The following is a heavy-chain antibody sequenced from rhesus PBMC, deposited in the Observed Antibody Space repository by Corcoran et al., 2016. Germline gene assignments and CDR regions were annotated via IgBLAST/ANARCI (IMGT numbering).Heavy chain of an antibody. Sequence: EVQLVESGGGLAKPGGSLRLSCAASGSTFRAYYIAGVRQAPGKGLEWVSRISNGGGSTWYADSVKGRFTISRENAKNTLYLQMDSLRAEDTAVYYCARPLYSNYYFDYWGQGVLVTVSS. CDR1: GSTFRAYY. CDR2: ISNGGGST. CDR3: ARPLYSNYYFDY. D-gene: IGHD4-23*01. J-gene: IGHJ4*01. V-gene: IGHV3-178*01.